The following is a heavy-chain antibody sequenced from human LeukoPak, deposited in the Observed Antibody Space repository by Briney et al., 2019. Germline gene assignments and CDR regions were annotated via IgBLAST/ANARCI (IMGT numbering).Heavy chain of an antibody. CDR2: IIPIFGTA. V-gene: IGHV1-69*13. CDR3: ARDYYGSGSYYLGY. Sequence: VASVTVSFTASGGTFSSYAISWVRQAPGQGLEWMGGIIPIFGTANYAQKFQGRVTITADESTSTAYMELSSLRSEDTAVYYCARDYYGSGSYYLGYWGQGTLVTVSS. D-gene: IGHD3-10*01. CDR1: GGTFSSYA. J-gene: IGHJ4*02.